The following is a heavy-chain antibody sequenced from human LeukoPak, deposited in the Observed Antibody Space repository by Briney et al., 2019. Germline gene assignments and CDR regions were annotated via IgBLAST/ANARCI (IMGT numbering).Heavy chain of an antibody. CDR1: GFTFSSYG. D-gene: IGHD3-3*02. Sequence: GGSLRLSCAASGFTFSSYGMHWVRRAPGKGLEWVAVISYDGSNKYYADSVKGRFTISRDNSKNTLYLQMNSLRAEDTAVYYCAKDGVTGHFWSGYSTYFDYWGQGTLVTVSS. J-gene: IGHJ4*02. V-gene: IGHV3-30*18. CDR3: AKDGVTGHFWSGYSTYFDY. CDR2: ISYDGSNK.